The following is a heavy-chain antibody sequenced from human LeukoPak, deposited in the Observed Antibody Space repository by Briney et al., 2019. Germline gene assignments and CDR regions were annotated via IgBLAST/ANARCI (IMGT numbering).Heavy chain of an antibody. CDR3: ATIQPFMITFGDRSEGFDY. Sequence: PGGSLRLSCAASGFTLSNYAMSWVRQAPGKGLEWVSGISGGGSSTFYADSVKGRFTISRGNSRNTLYFQMNSLRAEDTAVYYCATIQPFMITFGDRSEGFDYWGQGTLVTVSS. V-gene: IGHV3-23*01. D-gene: IGHD3-16*01. CDR2: ISGGGSST. CDR1: GFTLSNYA. J-gene: IGHJ4*02.